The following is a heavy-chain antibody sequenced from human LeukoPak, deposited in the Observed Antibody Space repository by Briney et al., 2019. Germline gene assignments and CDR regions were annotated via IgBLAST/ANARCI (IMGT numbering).Heavy chain of an antibody. CDR2: ISSSGSAI. Sequence: GGSLRLSCAASGFPLSSYSINWVGQAPGKGVEGVSYISSSGSAIYYVDSVKGGFTVSRDNAKNSLFLQMNSPRAEDTAVYYCVRVKGSYFDYWGQGALVTVSS. D-gene: IGHD2-15*01. CDR1: GFPLSSYS. V-gene: IGHV3-48*01. J-gene: IGHJ4*02. CDR3: VRVKGSYFDY.